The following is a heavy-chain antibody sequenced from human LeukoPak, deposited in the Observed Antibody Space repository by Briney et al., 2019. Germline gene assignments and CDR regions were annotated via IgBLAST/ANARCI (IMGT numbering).Heavy chain of an antibody. CDR3: ARYSSGWASSPFDI. D-gene: IGHD6-19*01. CDR1: GFTFSSYE. CDR2: ISSSGSTI. J-gene: IGHJ3*02. V-gene: IGHV3-48*03. Sequence: PGGSLRLSCAASGFTFSSYEMNWVRQAPGKGLEWVSYISSSGSTIYFADSVKGRFTISRDNAKNSLYLQMNSLRAEDTAVYYCARYSSGWASSPFDIWGQGTMVTVSS.